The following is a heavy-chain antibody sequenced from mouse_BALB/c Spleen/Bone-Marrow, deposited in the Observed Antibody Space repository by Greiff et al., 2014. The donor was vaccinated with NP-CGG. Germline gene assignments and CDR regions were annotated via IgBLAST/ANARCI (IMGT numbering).Heavy chain of an antibody. CDR1: GFSLTSYG. V-gene: IGHV2-9*02. Sequence: LQESGPGLVAPSQSLSITCTVSGFSLTSYGVHWVRQPPGKGLEWLGVIWAGGSTNYNSTLMSRLSISKDNSKSQVFLKMNRLQTDDTAMYYCARYYYGFLDYWGQGTTLTVSS. CDR2: IWAGGST. D-gene: IGHD1-2*01. CDR3: ARYYYGFLDY. J-gene: IGHJ2*01.